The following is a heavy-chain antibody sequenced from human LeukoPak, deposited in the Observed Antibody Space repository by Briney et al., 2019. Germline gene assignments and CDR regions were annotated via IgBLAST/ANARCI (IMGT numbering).Heavy chain of an antibody. V-gene: IGHV3-48*01. D-gene: IGHD6-19*01. CDR3: ARDQWLDY. CDR2: IGTSGNPI. CDR1: GFTFSGYI. J-gene: IGHJ4*02. Sequence: GGSLTPSCAASGFTFSGYIMNWVRQAPGKGLEWVSFIGTSGNPIYYADSVKGRFTVSRDNAKNSLYLQMNSLRAEDTAVYYCARDQWLDYWGQGTLVTVSS.